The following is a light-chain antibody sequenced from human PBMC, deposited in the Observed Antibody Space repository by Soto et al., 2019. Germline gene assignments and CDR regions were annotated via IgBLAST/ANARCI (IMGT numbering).Light chain of an antibody. CDR3: QQCDSSSWT. J-gene: IGKJ1*01. V-gene: IGKV3-20*01. Sequence: ESVLTQSPGALSLSPGERATLSCRASQSVSSSSLAWFQQKPGQAPRLLIYGASSRATGIPDRFSGSGSGTDFTLTISRLEPEDFAVYYCQQCDSSSWTFGQGTKVDIK. CDR2: GAS. CDR1: QSVSSSS.